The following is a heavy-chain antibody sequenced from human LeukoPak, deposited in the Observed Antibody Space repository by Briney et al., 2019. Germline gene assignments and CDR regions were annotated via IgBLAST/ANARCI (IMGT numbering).Heavy chain of an antibody. D-gene: IGHD6-6*01. CDR3: ARAGGRSAARQGNWFDL. Sequence: ASVKVSWKASGGTFSSYAISWVRQAPGQGLEWMGGIIPIFGTANYAQKFQGRVTITTDESTSTAYMELSSLRSEDTAVYYCARAGGRSAARQGNWFDLWGQGTLVTVSS. CDR2: IIPIFGTA. CDR1: GGTFSSYA. J-gene: IGHJ5*02. V-gene: IGHV1-69*05.